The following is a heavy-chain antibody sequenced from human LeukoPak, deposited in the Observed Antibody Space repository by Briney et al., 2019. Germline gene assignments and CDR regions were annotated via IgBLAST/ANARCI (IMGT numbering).Heavy chain of an antibody. CDR1: GYTFTDYY. V-gene: IGHV1-2*02. CDR2: INPNSGDT. J-gene: IGHJ4*02. D-gene: IGHD2-2*01. CDR3: ARANFLYCSSTTCLFDY. Sequence: ASVKVSCKASGYTFTDYYLHWVRQAPGQGFEWMGWINPNSGDTNYAQKFQGRVTMTRDTSISTAHMEMSRLRSDDTAVYYCARANFLYCSSTTCLFDYWGRGTLVTVSS.